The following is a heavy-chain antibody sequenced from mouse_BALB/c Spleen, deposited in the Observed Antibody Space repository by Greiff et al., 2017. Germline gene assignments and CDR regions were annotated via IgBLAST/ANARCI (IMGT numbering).Heavy chain of an antibody. J-gene: IGHJ4*01. CDR3: TSLYYGSCYIYYAMDY. V-gene: IGHV6-6*02. Sequence: EVQVVESGGGLVQPGGSMKLSCVASGFTFSNYWMNWVRQSPEKGLEWVAEIRLKSNNYATHYTESVKGRFTISRDESKRSVYLQMNKLRAEDTDIYFCTSLYYGSCYIYYAMDYWGQGTSVTVSS. D-gene: IGHD1-1*01. CDR1: GFTFSNYW. CDR2: IRLKSNNYAT.